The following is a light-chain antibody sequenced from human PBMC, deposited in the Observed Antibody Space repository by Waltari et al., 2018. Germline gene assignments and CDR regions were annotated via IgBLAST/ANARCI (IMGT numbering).Light chain of an antibody. CDR2: WAS. V-gene: IGKV4-1*01. CDR3: QQCYSSPYT. Sequence: DIVMTQSPDSLAVSLGERATINCKSSQSVLSSSNNKNYLGWYQQKPGKPPKLLISWASTRESGVPERFSGSGSGTDFTLTISSLQAEDVAVYYCQQCYSSPYTFGQGTKLEIK. J-gene: IGKJ2*01. CDR1: QSVLSSSNNKNY.